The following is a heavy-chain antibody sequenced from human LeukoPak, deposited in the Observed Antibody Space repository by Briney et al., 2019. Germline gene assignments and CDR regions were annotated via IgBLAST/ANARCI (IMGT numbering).Heavy chain of an antibody. CDR3: AKVPYGSGTRGGFDY. CDR2: ISGSGDYT. CDR1: GFTFSSYG. D-gene: IGHD3-10*01. Sequence: GGSLRLSRAASGFTFSSYGMSWVRQAPGKGLEWVSAISGSGDYTYYADSVKGRFTISRDNSKNTLYLHMNSLRAEDTAVYYCAKVPYGSGTRGGFDYWGQGTLVTVSS. V-gene: IGHV3-23*01. J-gene: IGHJ4*02.